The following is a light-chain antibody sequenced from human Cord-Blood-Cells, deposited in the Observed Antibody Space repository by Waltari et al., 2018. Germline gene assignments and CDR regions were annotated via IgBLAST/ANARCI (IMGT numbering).Light chain of an antibody. CDR2: DAA. J-gene: IGKJ4*01. V-gene: IGKV3D-20*01. CDR1: QSVSSSY. Sequence: EIVLTQSPATLSLSPGERATLSCGARQSVSSSYLAWYQKKPGLAPRLLIYDAASRATGIPDRFSGSGSGRDFTLTISRLEAEDFAVYYCQKYGSSASLTFGGGTKVEIK. CDR3: QKYGSSASLT.